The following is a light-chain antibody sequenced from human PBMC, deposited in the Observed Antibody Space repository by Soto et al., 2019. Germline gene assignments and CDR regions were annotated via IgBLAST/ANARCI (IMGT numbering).Light chain of an antibody. Sequence: QSALTQPASVSGSPGQSITISCSGTSSNIGGYNVVSWYQQHPGKAPKVIVYEGIKRPSGVSDRFSGSTSGSTASLTISGLQAEDEADYYCSSFTSRFTFVLGTGTKV. CDR1: SSNIGGYNV. CDR2: EGI. V-gene: IGLV2-14*02. CDR3: SSFTSRFTFV. J-gene: IGLJ1*01.